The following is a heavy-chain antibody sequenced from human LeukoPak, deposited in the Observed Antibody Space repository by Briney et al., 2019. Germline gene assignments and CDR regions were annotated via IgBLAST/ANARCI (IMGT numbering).Heavy chain of an antibody. CDR2: IYYSGST. CDR1: GGSISSSSYY. V-gene: IGHV4-39*01. J-gene: IGHJ4*02. CDR3: ATPSSFPFDY. Sequence: SETLSFTCTVSGGSISSSSYYWGWIRQPPGKGLEWIGSIYYSGSTYYNPSLKSRVTISVDTSKNQFSLKLSSVTAADTAVYYCATPSSFPFDYWGQGTLVTVSS. D-gene: IGHD5/OR15-5a*01.